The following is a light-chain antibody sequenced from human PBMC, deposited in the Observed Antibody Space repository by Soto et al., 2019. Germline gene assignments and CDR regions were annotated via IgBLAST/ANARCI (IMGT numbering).Light chain of an antibody. CDR1: QSVTSNY. V-gene: IGKV3-20*01. CDR2: VAS. CDR3: QHYGSPFWK. Sequence: EIVLTQSPGILSLSPGERATLSCRASQSVTSNYLAWYQQKPGQAPRLLIFVASSRATGIPDKFSGSGSGTDLTITLSGMQPDAFAVYYCQHYGSPFWKFGQGTKVVIK. J-gene: IGKJ1*01.